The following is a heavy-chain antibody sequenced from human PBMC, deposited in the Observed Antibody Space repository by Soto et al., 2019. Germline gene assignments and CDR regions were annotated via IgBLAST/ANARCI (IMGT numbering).Heavy chain of an antibody. D-gene: IGHD2-8*01. CDR3: ARRALPQCINGVYYKDGFWDY. Sequence: QVQLQESGPGLVKPSQTLSLTCTVSGGSVSSGGYYWSWIRQHPGTGLEWIGYIYYSGTTYFNPSLKSRASISLDTSKNEFSLKLTSVTAADTAVYYCARRALPQCINGVYYKDGFWDYWGQGALVTVSS. CDR1: GGSVSSGGYY. CDR2: IYYSGTT. J-gene: IGHJ4*02. V-gene: IGHV4-31*03.